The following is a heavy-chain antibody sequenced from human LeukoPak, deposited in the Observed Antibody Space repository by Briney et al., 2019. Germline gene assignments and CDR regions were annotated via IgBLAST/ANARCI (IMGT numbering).Heavy chain of an antibody. CDR2: LNHSGRP. V-gene: IGHV4-34*01. CDR1: GGSFTDFY. Sequence: SETLSLTCAVYGGSFTDFYWIWIRQPPGKXXXWIGELNHSGRPSYNSSLKSRVTISLDTSKNQFSLKVTSVTAADTAVYYCASSTDYDFIGGLWAQGTLVTVSS. CDR3: ASSTDYDFIGGL. J-gene: IGHJ4*02. D-gene: IGHD3-3*01.